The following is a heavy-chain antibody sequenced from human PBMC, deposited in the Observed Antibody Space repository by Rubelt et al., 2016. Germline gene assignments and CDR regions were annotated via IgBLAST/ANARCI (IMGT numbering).Heavy chain of an antibody. CDR1: GGSISSYY. CDR3: AGGITIFGVASGYFDY. V-gene: IGHV4-59*01. D-gene: IGHD3-3*01. Sequence: QVQLQESGPGLVKPSETLSLTCTVSGGSISSYYWSWIRQPPGKGLEWIGYIYYSGSTNYNPSLKRRVTISVATSKNQFSLKLSSVTAADTAVYYCAGGITIFGVASGYFDYWGQGTLVTVSS. CDR2: IYYSGST. J-gene: IGHJ4*02.